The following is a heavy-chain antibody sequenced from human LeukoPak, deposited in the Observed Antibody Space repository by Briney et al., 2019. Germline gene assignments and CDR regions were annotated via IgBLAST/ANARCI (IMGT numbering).Heavy chain of an antibody. CDR2: IYTSGST. D-gene: IGHD3-10*01. Sequence: PSETLSLTCTVSGGSIRSYYGSWGRQPAGKGLEWIGRIYTSGSTNYNPSRKSRVTMSVDTSKNQSSLKLSSVTAAATAVYYCARGLLWFGEFYYFDYWGQGTLVTVSS. CDR3: ARGLLWFGEFYYFDY. CDR1: GGSIRSYY. V-gene: IGHV4-4*07. J-gene: IGHJ4*02.